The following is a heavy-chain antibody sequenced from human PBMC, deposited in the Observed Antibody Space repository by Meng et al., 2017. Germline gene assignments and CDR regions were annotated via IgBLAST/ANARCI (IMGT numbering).Heavy chain of an antibody. D-gene: IGHD2-15*01. V-gene: IGHV1-3*01. CDR1: VYAFTKSV. Sequence: PGAVLVDSPKASVYAFTKSVLHSVAQHPVQRVEWMRWLHAGDSNTKYSQNFPSRFTINADDSASTAYMELSSPTSVETGVYYCAGDFMQRPPPGGWFDPWGQGTLVTVSS. J-gene: IGHJ5*02. CDR3: AGDFMQRPPPGGWFDP. CDR2: LHAGDSNT.